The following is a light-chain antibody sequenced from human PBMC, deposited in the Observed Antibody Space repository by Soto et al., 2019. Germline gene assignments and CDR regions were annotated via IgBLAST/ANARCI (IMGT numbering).Light chain of an antibody. J-gene: IGKJ5*01. CDR2: AAS. CDR3: QQYDKWPIT. Sequence: EIVMTQSPGTLSVSPGARATLSCRASQSVSSNLAWYQQKPGQAPRLLIYAASTRATGIPARFSGSGSGTEFTLTINSLQSEDFAVYYCQQYDKWPITFGQGTQLDVK. CDR1: QSVSSN. V-gene: IGKV3-15*01.